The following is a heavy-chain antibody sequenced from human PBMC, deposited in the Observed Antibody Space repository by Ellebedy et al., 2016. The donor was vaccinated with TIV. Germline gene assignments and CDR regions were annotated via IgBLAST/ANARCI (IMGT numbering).Heavy chain of an antibody. CDR3: ARDRLERRVNWFDP. Sequence: GESLKISXAASGFTFSSYAMSWVRQAPGKGLEWVSAISGSGGSTYYADSVKGRFTISRDNSKNTLYLQMNSLRAEDTAVYYCARDRLERRVNWFDPWGQGTLVTVSS. CDR1: GFTFSSYA. V-gene: IGHV3-23*01. J-gene: IGHJ5*02. D-gene: IGHD1-1*01. CDR2: ISGSGGST.